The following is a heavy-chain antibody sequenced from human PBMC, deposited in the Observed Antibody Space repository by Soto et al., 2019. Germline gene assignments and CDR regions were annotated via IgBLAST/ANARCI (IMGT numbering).Heavy chain of an antibody. V-gene: IGHV4-4*09. CDR1: GDSISSYN. Sequence: QVQLQESGPGLVKPSETLSLTCTVSGDSISSYNLAWIRQPPGKGLERIGYFRSGGGTSYNPSLKSRVAISAATSTRQFSLRLSSVTAADTAVYYCVRQGIGVLHGLVDVWGQGTTVTVSS. CDR2: FRSGGGT. D-gene: IGHD3-10*01. CDR3: VRQGIGVLHGLVDV. J-gene: IGHJ6*02.